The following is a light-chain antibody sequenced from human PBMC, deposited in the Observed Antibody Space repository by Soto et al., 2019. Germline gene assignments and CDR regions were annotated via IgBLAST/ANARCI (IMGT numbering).Light chain of an antibody. CDR3: QVRSNWPTWT. CDR1: QSVSSN. V-gene: IGKV3-11*01. J-gene: IGKJ1*01. CDR2: GAS. Sequence: EIVLTQSPATLSLSPGERATLSCRASQSVSSNLAWYQQKPGQAPRFLIYGASNRATGIPARFSGGGSGTDFTLTISSLEPEDFAVYYCQVRSNWPTWTFGQGTKVDIK.